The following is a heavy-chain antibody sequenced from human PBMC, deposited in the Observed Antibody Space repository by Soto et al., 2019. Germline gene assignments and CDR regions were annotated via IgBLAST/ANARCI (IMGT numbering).Heavy chain of an antibody. CDR3: ARDSLALFDS. Sequence: QAQLQESGPGLVKPSETLSLTCTVSDGSVSSGSYYWTWIRQPPGKGLEWIGYISSSGSTLYNPSLQSRVIISVDTSMNQFSLKLSSVTAADTAVYYCARDSLALFDSWGQGTLVTVSS. D-gene: IGHD5-12*01. V-gene: IGHV4-61*01. CDR1: DGSVSSGSYY. J-gene: IGHJ4*02. CDR2: ISSSGST.